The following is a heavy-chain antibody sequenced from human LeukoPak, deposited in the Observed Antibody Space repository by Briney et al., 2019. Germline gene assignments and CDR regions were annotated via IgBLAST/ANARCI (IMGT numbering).Heavy chain of an antibody. V-gene: IGHV3-23*01. CDR3: AKDRAGTPWAD. Sequence: GGSLRLSCAASGFTFSSYSMSWVRQAPGKGLEWVSTINPSGGSTYYADSVKGRFTISRGNSKNTVYLQMNSLRAEDTAVYYCAKDRAGTPWADWGQGTLVTVSS. J-gene: IGHJ4*02. CDR1: GFTFSSYS. CDR2: INPSGGST. D-gene: IGHD1-1*01.